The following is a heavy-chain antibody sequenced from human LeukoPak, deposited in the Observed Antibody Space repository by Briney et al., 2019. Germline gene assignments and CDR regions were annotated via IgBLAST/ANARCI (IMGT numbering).Heavy chain of an antibody. D-gene: IGHD2-2*01. CDR1: GYTFTGYY. Sequence: ASVKVSCKASGYTFTGYYMHWVRQAPGQGLEWMGWINPNSGGTNYAQKFQGRVTMARDTSISTAYMELSRLRSDDTAVYYCAREFVEDIVVVPPAYLFDYWGQGTQVTVSS. V-gene: IGHV1-2*02. J-gene: IGHJ4*02. CDR2: INPNSGGT. CDR3: AREFVEDIVVVPPAYLFDY.